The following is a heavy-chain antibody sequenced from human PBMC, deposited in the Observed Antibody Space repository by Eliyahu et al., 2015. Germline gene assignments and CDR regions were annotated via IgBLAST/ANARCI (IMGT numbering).Heavy chain of an antibody. J-gene: IGHJ4*02. CDR3: ARTYDTGWTEFGY. CDR1: GGPXPSNNYF. CDR2: IYHGGIA. Sequence: QLQLQESGPGLVKPSETLSLTCIVSGGPXPSNNYFWGWIRRQPPGEGLEWIGTIYHGGIANYNPSLEGRVTMFVDTSKNQISLKLYSVTAADSAVYYCARTYDTGWTEFGYWGQGTLVTVSS. D-gene: IGHD6-19*01. V-gene: IGHV4-39*01.